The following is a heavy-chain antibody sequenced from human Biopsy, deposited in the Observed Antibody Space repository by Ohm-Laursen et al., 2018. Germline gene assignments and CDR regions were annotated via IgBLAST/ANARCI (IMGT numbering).Heavy chain of an antibody. J-gene: IGHJ4*02. CDR2: ISYTGYT. CDR1: GGSFTGHY. Sequence: SQTLSLTWAVSGGSFTGHYWSWIRQPPGKGLGWIGHISYTGYTSYNASLKSRVTISVDTSRNHFSLRLSSLTAADTAVYYCARGSNDFGGLYFPRWGQGTLLTVSS. CDR3: ARGSNDFGGLYFPR. D-gene: IGHD4-23*01. V-gene: IGHV4-59*11.